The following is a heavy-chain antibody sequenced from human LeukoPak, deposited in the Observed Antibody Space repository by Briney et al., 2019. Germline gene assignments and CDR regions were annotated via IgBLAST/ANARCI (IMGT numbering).Heavy chain of an antibody. J-gene: IGHJ4*02. CDR3: ARRSSSGGYFDY. CDR2: ITGSGDST. V-gene: IGHV3-23*01. CDR1: GFTFSSYA. D-gene: IGHD3-22*01. Sequence: GGSLRLSCAASGFTFSSYAMSWVRQAPGKGLEWVSAITGSGDSTYCADSVKGRFTFSRDNSKNTLYLQMNSLRAEDTAVYYCARRSSSGGYFDYWGQGTLVTVSS.